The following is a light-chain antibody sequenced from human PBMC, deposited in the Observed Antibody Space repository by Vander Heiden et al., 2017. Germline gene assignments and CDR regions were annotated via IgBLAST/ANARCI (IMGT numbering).Light chain of an antibody. J-gene: IGLJ2*01. V-gene: IGLV2-23*02. CDR3: CSYGDSNTLV. CDR1: SSDVGNYNF. Sequence: QSAPTQPASVSASPGQAITISCTGTSSDVGNYNFLSWYQHHPGKAPKLMIYEVIKRPSGVSNRFFGSKSGNTASLTISGLQAEDEADYYCCSYGDSNTLVFGGGTKLTVL. CDR2: EVI.